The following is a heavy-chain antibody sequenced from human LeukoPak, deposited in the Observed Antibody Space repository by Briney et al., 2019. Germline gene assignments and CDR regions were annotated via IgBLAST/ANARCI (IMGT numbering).Heavy chain of an antibody. J-gene: IGHJ4*02. CDR2: IVVGSGNT. CDR1: GFTFTSSA. V-gene: IGHV1-58*01. CDR3: AASPDYYDSSGYSYYFDY. D-gene: IGHD3-22*01. Sequence: GTSVTVSCKASGFTFTSSAVQWVRQARGQRLEWIGWIVVGSGNTNYAQKFQERVTITRDMSTSTAYMELSSLRSEDTAVYYCAASPDYYDSSGYSYYFDYWGQGTLVTVPS.